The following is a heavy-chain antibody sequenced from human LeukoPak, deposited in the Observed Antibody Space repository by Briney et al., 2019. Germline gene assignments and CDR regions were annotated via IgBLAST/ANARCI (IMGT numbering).Heavy chain of an antibody. CDR3: ARDPGGSYYFDY. Sequence: GGSLRLSCAASGFTFSSYWMHWVRQAPGKGLVWVPRINSDGSSTSYADSVKGRFTISRDNAKNTLYLQMNSLRAEDTAVYYCARDPGGSYYFDYWGQGTLVTVSS. V-gene: IGHV3-74*01. J-gene: IGHJ4*02. CDR2: INSDGSST. CDR1: GFTFSSYW. D-gene: IGHD1-26*01.